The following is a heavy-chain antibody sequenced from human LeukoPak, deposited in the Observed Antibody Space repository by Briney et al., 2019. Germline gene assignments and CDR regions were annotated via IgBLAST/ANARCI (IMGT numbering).Heavy chain of an antibody. CDR3: ARDLPGLRYYFDY. Sequence: ASVKVSCKASGYTFTGYYIHWARQAPGQGLEWMGWINPNSGGTNYAQKFQGRVTMTSDTSISTAYMELSRLRSDDTAVYYCARDLPGLRYYFDYWGQGTLVTVSS. CDR1: GYTFTGYY. J-gene: IGHJ4*02. V-gene: IGHV1-2*02. D-gene: IGHD4-17*01. CDR2: INPNSGGT.